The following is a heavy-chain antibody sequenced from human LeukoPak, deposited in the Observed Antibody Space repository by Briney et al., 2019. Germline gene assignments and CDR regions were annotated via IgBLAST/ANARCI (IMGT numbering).Heavy chain of an antibody. CDR2: INPEVRET. J-gene: IGHJ5*02. Sequence: SLRLSCAPSGFTLSNYCTSWVRQAPGEGLEWVANINPEVRETFYMDSVKGRFTISTDTAKNTPYTQMNSRRPAHPAVYYCARDPPSWFYPWGQGTLVTVSS. CDR1: GFTLSNYC. V-gene: IGHV3-7*01. CDR3: ARDPPSWFYP.